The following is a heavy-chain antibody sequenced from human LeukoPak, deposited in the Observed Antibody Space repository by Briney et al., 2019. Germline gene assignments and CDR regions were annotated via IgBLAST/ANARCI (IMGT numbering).Heavy chain of an antibody. CDR3: ARGLKQPW. D-gene: IGHD6-13*01. CDR2: IYSGGST. Sequence: GGSLRLSCAASGFTFSNYWMSWVRQAPGKGLEWVSVIYSGGSTYYADSVKGRFTISRHNSKNTLYLQMNSLRAEDTAVYYCARGLKQPWWGQGTLVTVSS. V-gene: IGHV3-53*04. J-gene: IGHJ4*02. CDR1: GFTFSNYW.